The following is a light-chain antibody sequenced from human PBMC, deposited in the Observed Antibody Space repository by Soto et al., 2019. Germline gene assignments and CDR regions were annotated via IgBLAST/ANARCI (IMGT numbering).Light chain of an antibody. CDR2: EVT. J-gene: IGLJ3*02. Sequence: QSALTQPPSASGSPGQSVTISCTGTSSDVGAYNYVSWYQQHAGKAPTLVVYEVTKRPSGVPDRFPGSKSANTASLTVSGLQAEDEADYYCSYFASSNTWVFGGGTKLTVL. CDR3: SYFASSNTWV. CDR1: SSDVGAYNY. V-gene: IGLV2-8*01.